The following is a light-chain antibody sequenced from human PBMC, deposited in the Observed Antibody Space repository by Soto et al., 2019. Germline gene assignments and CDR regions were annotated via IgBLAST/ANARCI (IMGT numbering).Light chain of an antibody. Sequence: EIVLTQSPATLSLSPGERATLSCRASQSVSSYLAWYQQKPGQAPRLLIYDASNRATGIPARFSGSGSGTAFPLSISSLEPEDFAVYYCQQRSNWRPYTFGQGTKLEIK. CDR3: QQRSNWRPYT. CDR2: DAS. CDR1: QSVSSY. J-gene: IGKJ2*01. V-gene: IGKV3-11*01.